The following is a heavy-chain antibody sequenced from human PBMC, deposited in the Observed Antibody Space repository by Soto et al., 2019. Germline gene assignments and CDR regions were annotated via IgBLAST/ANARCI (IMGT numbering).Heavy chain of an antibody. V-gene: IGHV3-73*01. Sequence: EVQLVESGGDLVQPGGSLKLSFAASGFTFSASTMHWVRQASGKGLEWVGRIRTKTNSFATAYAASVTGRFTISRDDSKNAAYLQMNSLKTEDTAMYYCIRSYGDNTYWGQGTLVTVSS. CDR3: IRSYGDNTY. D-gene: IGHD4-17*01. CDR2: IRTKTNSFAT. CDR1: GFTFSAST. J-gene: IGHJ4*02.